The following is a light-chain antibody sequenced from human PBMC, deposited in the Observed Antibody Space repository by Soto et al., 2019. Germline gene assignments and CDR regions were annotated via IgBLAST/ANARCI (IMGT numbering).Light chain of an antibody. J-gene: IGKJ4*01. CDR3: PQRSNWLLT. V-gene: IGKV3-11*01. CDR1: QSVSSY. CDR2: DAS. Sequence: DIGFTQSPATLSLSPEERATLSCRASQSVSSYLAWYQQKPGQAPRLLIYDASNRATGIPARFSGSGSGTDFTLTISSLEPEDFAVYYCPQRSNWLLTFGGGTKVDIK.